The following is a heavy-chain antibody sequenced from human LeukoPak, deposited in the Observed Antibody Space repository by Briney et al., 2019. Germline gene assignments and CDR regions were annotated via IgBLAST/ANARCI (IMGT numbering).Heavy chain of an antibody. CDR3: ATERVVAATLDY. J-gene: IGHJ4*02. V-gene: IGHV3-21*01. Sequence: GGSLRLSCAASGFTFSSYSMNWVRQAPGKGLEWVSSISSSSSYIYYADSVKGRFTISRDNAKNSLYLQMNSLRAEDTAVYYCATERVVAATLDYWGQGTLVTVSS. CDR2: ISSSSSYI. CDR1: GFTFSSYS. D-gene: IGHD2-15*01.